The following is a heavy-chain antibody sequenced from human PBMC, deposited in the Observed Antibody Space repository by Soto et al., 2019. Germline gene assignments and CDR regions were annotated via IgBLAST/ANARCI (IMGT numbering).Heavy chain of an antibody. D-gene: IGHD6-6*01. CDR3: ARVRGYSNSARDYYYGMDV. CDR2: INAGNGNT. CDR1: GYTFTSYA. J-gene: IGHJ6*02. V-gene: IGHV1-3*01. Sequence: ASVKVSCTASGYTFTSYAMHWVRQAPGQRLEWMGWINAGNGNTKYSQKFQGRVTITRDTSASTAYMELSSLRSEDTAVHYCARVRGYSNSARDYYYGMDVWGQGTTVTVSS.